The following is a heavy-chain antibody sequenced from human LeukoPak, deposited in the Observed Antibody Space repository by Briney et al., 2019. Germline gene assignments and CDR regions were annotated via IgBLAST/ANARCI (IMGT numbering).Heavy chain of an antibody. CDR1: GGSISSGDYY. J-gene: IGHJ5*02. D-gene: IGHD2-21*02. Sequence: SETLPLTCTVSGGSISSGDYYWSWIRQPPGKGLEWIGYIYYSGSTYYNPSLKSRVTISVDTSKNQFSLKLSSVTAADTAVYYCAREYGDDNWFDPWGQGTLVTVSS. V-gene: IGHV4-30-4*01. CDR2: IYYSGST. CDR3: AREYGDDNWFDP.